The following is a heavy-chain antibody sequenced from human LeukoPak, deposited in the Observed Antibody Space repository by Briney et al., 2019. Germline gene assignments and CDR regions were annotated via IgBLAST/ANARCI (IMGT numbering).Heavy chain of an antibody. V-gene: IGHV1-2*02. J-gene: IGHJ6*03. D-gene: IGHD3-3*01. CDR1: GYTFTGYY. Sequence: GASVKVSCKASGYTFTGYYMHWVRQAPGQGLECMGWINPNSGGTNYAQKFQGRVTMTRDTSISTAYMELSRLRSDDTAVYYCARVGPPYDFWSGYSSNYMDVWGKGTTVTVSS. CDR2: INPNSGGT. CDR3: ARVGPPYDFWSGYSSNYMDV.